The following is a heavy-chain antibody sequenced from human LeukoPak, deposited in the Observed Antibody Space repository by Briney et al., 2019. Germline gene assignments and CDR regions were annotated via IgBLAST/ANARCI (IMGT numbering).Heavy chain of an antibody. D-gene: IGHD2-2*01. V-gene: IGHV3-23*01. CDR3: ATGRTIVVVPAAMPDY. CDR2: LSGSGADT. Sequence: GVSLRLSCAASGFTFSKNAMSWVRQAPGKGLEWVSSLSGSGADTYYADSVKGRFTISRDNAKNTAYLQMNSLRAEDTAVYYCATGRTIVVVPAAMPDYWGQGTLVTVSS. CDR1: GFTFSKNA. J-gene: IGHJ4*02.